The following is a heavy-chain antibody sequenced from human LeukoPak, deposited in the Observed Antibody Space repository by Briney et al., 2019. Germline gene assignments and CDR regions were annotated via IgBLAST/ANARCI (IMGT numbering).Heavy chain of an antibody. CDR1: GFTFSGSA. J-gene: IGHJ6*02. V-gene: IGHV3-73*01. CDR2: IRSKANSYAT. CDR3: AKVPDPRRFGELGLVSYYYYYGMDV. D-gene: IGHD3-10*01. Sequence: GGSLRLSCAASGFTFSGSAMHWVRQASGKGLEWVGRIRSKANSYATAYAASVKGRFTISRDDSKNTAYLQMNRLRAEDTAVYYCAKVPDPRRFGELGLVSYYYYYGMDVWGQGTTVTVSS.